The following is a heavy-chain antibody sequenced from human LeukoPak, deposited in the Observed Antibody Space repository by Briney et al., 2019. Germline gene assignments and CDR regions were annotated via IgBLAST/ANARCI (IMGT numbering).Heavy chain of an antibody. CDR2: INHSGST. J-gene: IGHJ6*03. CDR1: GGSISSSSYY. CDR3: ARLGRGHYYYYYYMDV. D-gene: IGHD3-10*01. V-gene: IGHV4-39*07. Sequence: SETLSLTCTVSGGSISSSSYYWGWIRQPPGKGLEWIGEINHSGSTNYNPSLKSRVTISVDTSKNQFSLKLSSVTAADTAVYYCARLGRGHYYYYYYMDVWGKGTTVTISS.